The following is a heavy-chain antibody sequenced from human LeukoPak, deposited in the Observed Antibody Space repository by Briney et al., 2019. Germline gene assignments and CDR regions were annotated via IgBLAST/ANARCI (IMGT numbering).Heavy chain of an antibody. J-gene: IGHJ4*02. D-gene: IGHD4-17*01. Sequence: ASVKVSCKASGYTFTSYGISWVRQAPGQGLEWMGWISAYNGNTDYAQKLQGRVTMTTDTSTSTAYMELRSLRSDDTAVYYCARDGTTELALYYFDYWGQGTLVTVSS. CDR2: ISAYNGNT. CDR3: ARDGTTELALYYFDY. CDR1: GYTFTSYG. V-gene: IGHV1-18*01.